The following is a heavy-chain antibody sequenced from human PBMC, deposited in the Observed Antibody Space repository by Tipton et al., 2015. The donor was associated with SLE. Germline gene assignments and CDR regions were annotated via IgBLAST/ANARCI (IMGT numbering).Heavy chain of an antibody. Sequence: TLSLTCTVSGDSIYSSIFYWGWVRQPPGKGLEWVGSFYYTGRSYFNPSLKSRVTISADTSKNQFFLKVNSMTAADTAIYYCARHPPGPPLAGWCDPWGQGTLVTVSS. CDR3: ARHPPGPPLAGWCDP. CDR2: FYYTGRS. V-gene: IGHV4-39*07. CDR1: GDSIYSSIFY. J-gene: IGHJ5*02.